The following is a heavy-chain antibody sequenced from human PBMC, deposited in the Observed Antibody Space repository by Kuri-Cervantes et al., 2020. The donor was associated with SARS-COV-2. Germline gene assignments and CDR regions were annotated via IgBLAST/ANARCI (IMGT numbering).Heavy chain of an antibody. Sequence: ASVKVSCKASGYTFTSYDINWVRQATGQGLEWMGWISAYNGNTNYAQKFQGRVTITRDTSASTAYMELSSLRSEDTAVYYCARFYSKGYCSSTSCYYSSTGKTKLGFDPWGQGTTVTVSS. J-gene: IGHJ6*02. D-gene: IGHD2-2*01. V-gene: IGHV1-18*01. CDR2: ISAYNGNT. CDR3: ARFYSKGYCSSTSCYYSSTGKTKLGFDP. CDR1: GYTFTSYD.